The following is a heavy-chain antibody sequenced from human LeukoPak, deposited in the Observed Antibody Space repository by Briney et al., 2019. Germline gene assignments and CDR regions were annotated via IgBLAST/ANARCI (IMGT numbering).Heavy chain of an antibody. Sequence: SETLSLTCAVYGGSFSNYYWTWIRQPPGKGLEWIGEINRSGSTNHNPSLKSRVTISVDTSKNQFSLKLTSMTAADTAVYYCARQGILLWFGELLGPFDYWGQGTLVTVSS. CDR1: GGSFSNYY. J-gene: IGHJ4*02. CDR2: INRSGST. CDR3: ARQGILLWFGELLGPFDY. D-gene: IGHD3-10*01. V-gene: IGHV4-34*01.